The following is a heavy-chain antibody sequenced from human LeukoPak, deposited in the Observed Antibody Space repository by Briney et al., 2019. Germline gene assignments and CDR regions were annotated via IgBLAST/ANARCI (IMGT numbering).Heavy chain of an antibody. CDR1: GLAFTTYW. CDR2: ISGDGSST. J-gene: IGHJ4*02. D-gene: IGHD1-26*01. V-gene: IGHV3-74*01. CDR3: ASGSYGHY. Sequence: GGSLRLSCAASGLAFTTYWLNWVRQAPGKGLVWVSRISGDGSSTNYADSVKGRFTISRDNAKNTLYLQMNSLRAEDSAVYYCASGSYGHYWGQGTLVTVSS.